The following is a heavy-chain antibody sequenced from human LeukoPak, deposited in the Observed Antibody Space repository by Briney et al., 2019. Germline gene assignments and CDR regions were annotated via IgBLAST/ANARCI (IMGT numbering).Heavy chain of an antibody. Sequence: GGSLRLSCAASGFSFSNYAMSWVRQAPGKGLEWVSSISGVDDSSYYADSVKGRFTISRDNAKNSLYLQMNSLRAEDTAVYYCARRRYNWNAIDYWGQGTLVTVSS. CDR1: GFSFSNYA. V-gene: IGHV3-23*01. CDR2: ISGVDDSS. J-gene: IGHJ4*02. D-gene: IGHD1-20*01. CDR3: ARRRYNWNAIDY.